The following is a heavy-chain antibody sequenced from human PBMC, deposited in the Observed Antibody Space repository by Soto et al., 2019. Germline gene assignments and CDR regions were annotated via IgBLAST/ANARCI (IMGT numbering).Heavy chain of an antibody. Sequence: PGGSLRLSCAASGFTFSNYAMSWIRQAPGKGLEWVSAISASGGSTYYANSVKGRFTISRDSSKNTLYLQMTSLRADDTAIYYCAKDRTSMVTGWFDPWGQGIMVTVSS. J-gene: IGHJ5*02. CDR1: GFTFSNYA. V-gene: IGHV3-23*01. D-gene: IGHD5-18*01. CDR3: AKDRTSMVTGWFDP. CDR2: ISASGGST.